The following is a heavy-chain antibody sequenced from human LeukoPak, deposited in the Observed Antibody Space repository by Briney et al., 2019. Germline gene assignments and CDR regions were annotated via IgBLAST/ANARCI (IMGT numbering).Heavy chain of an antibody. J-gene: IGHJ3*02. CDR2: INHSGST. CDR1: GGSFSGYY. Sequence: SETLSLTCAVYGGSFSGYYWSWIRQPPGKGLEWIGEINHSGSTNYNPSLKSRVTISVDTSKNQFSLKLSSVTAADTAVYYCARDLRAYCGGDCYSWAFDIWGQGTMVTVSS. D-gene: IGHD2-21*02. V-gene: IGHV4-34*01. CDR3: ARDLRAYCGGDCYSWAFDI.